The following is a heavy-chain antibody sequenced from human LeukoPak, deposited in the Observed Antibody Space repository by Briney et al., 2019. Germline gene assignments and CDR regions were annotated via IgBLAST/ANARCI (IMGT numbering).Heavy chain of an antibody. J-gene: IGHJ4*02. CDR3: ARDHGHYYDSSDPLDY. D-gene: IGHD3-22*01. Sequence: ASVKVSCKASGYTFTGYYMHWVRQAPGQGLEWMGWINPNSGGTNYAQKFQGRVTMTRDTSISTAYMELSRLRSDDTAVYYCARDHGHYYDSSDPLDYWGQGTLVTVSS. CDR2: INPNSGGT. CDR1: GYTFTGYY. V-gene: IGHV1-2*02.